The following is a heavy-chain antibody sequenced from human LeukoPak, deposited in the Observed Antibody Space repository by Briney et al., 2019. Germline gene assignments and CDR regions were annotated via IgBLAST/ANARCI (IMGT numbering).Heavy chain of an antibody. V-gene: IGHV4-59*08. CDR2: IYYSGST. J-gene: IGHJ4*02. CDR3: ARQAGGWDYFDY. CDR1: GGSISSYY. D-gene: IGHD6-19*01. Sequence: PSETLSLTCTVSGGSISSYYWSWIRQPPGKGLEWIGYIYYSGSTNYNPSLKSRVTISVDTSKNQFSLKLSSVTAADTAVYYCARQAGGWDYFDYWGQGTLVTVSS.